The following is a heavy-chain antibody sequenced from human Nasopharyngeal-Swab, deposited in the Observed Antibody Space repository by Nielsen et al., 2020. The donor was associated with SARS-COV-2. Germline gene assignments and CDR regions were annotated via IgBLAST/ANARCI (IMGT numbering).Heavy chain of an antibody. CDR3: ARSAYYFGSGSSYNYYFDN. D-gene: IGHD3-10*01. J-gene: IGHJ4*02. CDR1: GDSITASY. V-gene: IGHV4-59*08. Sequence: SETLSLTCTVSGDSITASYWSWIRQPPGKGLEWIGYIYYSGETNYNPSLKSRLTMSLDMSKHQITRNLRSVTAADTAVYFCARSAYYFGSGSSYNYYFDNWGQGTLVTVSS. CDR2: IYYSGET.